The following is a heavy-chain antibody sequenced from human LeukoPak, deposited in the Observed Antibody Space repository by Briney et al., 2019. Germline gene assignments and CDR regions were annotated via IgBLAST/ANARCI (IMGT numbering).Heavy chain of an antibody. Sequence: SETLSLTCDVSGSSITSDYFWGWIRQPPGKGLEWIATIYYSWGMYFNPSLKSRVTISLGASKNQFSLKMTSLTAADTAIYYCARNVTAGFFDYWGQGILVTVSS. CDR1: GSSITSDYF. V-gene: IGHV4-38-2*01. CDR2: IYYSWGM. J-gene: IGHJ4*02. CDR3: ARNVTAGFFDY. D-gene: IGHD1-1*01.